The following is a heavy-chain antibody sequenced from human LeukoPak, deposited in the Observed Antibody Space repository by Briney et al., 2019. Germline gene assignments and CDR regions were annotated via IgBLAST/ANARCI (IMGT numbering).Heavy chain of an antibody. CDR3: ATDFSGSYYYFDY. V-gene: IGHV1-24*01. J-gene: IGHJ4*02. CDR2: FDPEDGET. Sequence: ASVKVSCKASGYSFTSYGIRWVRQAPGKGLEWMGGFDPEDGETIYAQKFQGRVTMTEDTSTDTAYMELSSLRSEDTAVYYCATDFSGSYYYFDYWGQGTLVTVSS. D-gene: IGHD1-26*01. CDR1: GYSFTSYG.